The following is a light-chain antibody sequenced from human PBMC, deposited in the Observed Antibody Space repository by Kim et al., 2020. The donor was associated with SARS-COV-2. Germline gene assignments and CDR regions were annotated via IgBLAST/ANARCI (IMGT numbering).Light chain of an antibody. CDR1: QSISIH. V-gene: IGKV1-39*01. CDR2: AAS. J-gene: IGKJ3*01. CDR3: QQSYISPFT. Sequence: ASVGDRVTITCRTSQSISIHLNWYHQKPGRAPKLLISAASTLQGGVPSRFSGSGSETDFTLTISSLQPEDFATYFCQQSYISPFTFGPGTKVDIK.